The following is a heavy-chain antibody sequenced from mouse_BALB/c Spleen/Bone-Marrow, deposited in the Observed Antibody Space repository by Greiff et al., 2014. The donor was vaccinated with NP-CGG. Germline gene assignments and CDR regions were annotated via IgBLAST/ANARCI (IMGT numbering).Heavy chain of an antibody. CDR3: ARDDDSYAMDY. Sequence: VQVVESGPGLVAPSQSLSITCTVSGFSLTSYSVHWVRQPPGKGLEWLGVIWAGGSTNYNSALMSRPSISKDNSKSQVFLKMSSLQTDDTAMFYCARDDDSYAMDYWGQGTSVTVSS. J-gene: IGHJ4*01. D-gene: IGHD2-3*01. CDR1: GFSLTSYS. CDR2: IWAGGST. V-gene: IGHV2-9*02.